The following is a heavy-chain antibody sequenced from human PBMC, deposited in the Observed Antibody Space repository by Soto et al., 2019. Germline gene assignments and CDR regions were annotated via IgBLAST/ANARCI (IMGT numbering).Heavy chain of an antibody. V-gene: IGHV1-69*01. CDR2: IIPIIGTA. CDR3: ARGGVDVVATSAFDY. Sequence: QVQLVQSGAEVKKPGSSVKVSCKASGGTFNNYLFSGGQRAPGQGLEWMGGIIPIIGTADYAHKFQGRLAISADESTGTTFMELSSLRSEDTALYYCARGGVDVVATSAFDYWGQGTLVTVSS. J-gene: IGHJ4*02. D-gene: IGHD5-12*01. CDR1: GGTFNNYL.